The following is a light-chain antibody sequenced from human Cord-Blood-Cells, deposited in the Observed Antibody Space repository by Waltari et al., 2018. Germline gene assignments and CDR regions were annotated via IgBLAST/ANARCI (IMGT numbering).Light chain of an antibody. J-gene: IGKJ1*01. Sequence: IVLTHSPGTLPLSPGERATLSCRASQSVSSSYLAWYQQKPGQAPRLLIYGASSRATGIPDRFSGSGSGTDFTLTISRLEPEDFAVYYCQQYGSPWTFGQGTKVEIK. CDR1: QSVSSSY. V-gene: IGKV3-20*01. CDR3: QQYGSPWT. CDR2: GAS.